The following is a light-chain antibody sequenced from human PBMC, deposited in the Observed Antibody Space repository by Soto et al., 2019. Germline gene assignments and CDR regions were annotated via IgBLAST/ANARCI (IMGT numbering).Light chain of an antibody. CDR2: QTS. Sequence: IVLTQSPSTLSSFPVYRVTLSFMAIQYINTRLACYQHRPGQAPRLLIYQTSIRAAGIPARFSASGSGTDFTLTISDVQPEDFALYYCHQRQSWPRTFGQGTKVDIK. V-gene: IGKV3-11*01. J-gene: IGKJ1*01. CDR3: HQRQSWPRT. CDR1: QYINTR.